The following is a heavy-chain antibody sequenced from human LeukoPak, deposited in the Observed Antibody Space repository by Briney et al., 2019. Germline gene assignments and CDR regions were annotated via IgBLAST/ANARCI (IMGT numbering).Heavy chain of an antibody. J-gene: IGHJ6*03. Sequence: GGSLRLSCAASGFTFSSYAMSWVRQAPGKGLEWVANIKHDGSEEQDGSEKNYVDSVKGRFTISRDNAKNSLYLQMNSLRAEDTAVCYCARSGRGVDSFYFYMDVWGKGTTVTVSS. V-gene: IGHV3-7*01. CDR1: GFTFSSYA. CDR3: ARSGRGVDSFYFYMDV. CDR2: IKHDGSEEQDGSEK. D-gene: IGHD3-10*01.